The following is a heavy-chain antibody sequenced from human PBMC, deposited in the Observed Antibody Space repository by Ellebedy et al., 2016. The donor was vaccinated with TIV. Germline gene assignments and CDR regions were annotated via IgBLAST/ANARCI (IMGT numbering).Heavy chain of an antibody. D-gene: IGHD2-2*01. CDR1: GFTFSNYW. V-gene: IGHV3-7*01. J-gene: IGHJ4*02. Sequence: GGSLRLXCAASGFTFSNYWMSWVRQAPGKGPEWVATIREDGGEKYYVDSVKGRFTISRDNAKNSLYLQMNSLRAEDTAVYYCARLARQLDYWGQGTLVTVSS. CDR2: IREDGGEK. CDR3: ARLARQLDY.